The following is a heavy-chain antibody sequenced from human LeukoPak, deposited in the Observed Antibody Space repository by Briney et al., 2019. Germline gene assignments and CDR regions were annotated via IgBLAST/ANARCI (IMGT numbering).Heavy chain of an antibody. CDR3: ARANGIVGAPPEFGC. J-gene: IGHJ4*02. D-gene: IGHD1-26*01. Sequence: SETLSLTCTVSGGSISSSYWSWIRQPPGKGLEWIGYIYYSGSTNYKPSLQSRVTISVDTSKNQFSLKLSSVTAADTAVYDCARANGIVGAPPEFGCWGQRTLVTVSS. CDR1: GGSISSSY. V-gene: IGHV4-59*01. CDR2: IYYSGST.